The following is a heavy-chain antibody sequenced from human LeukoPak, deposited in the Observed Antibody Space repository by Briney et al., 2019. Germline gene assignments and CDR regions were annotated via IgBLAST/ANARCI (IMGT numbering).Heavy chain of an antibody. CDR2: MNPNSGNT. J-gene: IGHJ5*02. CDR3: ARFSSPGDNWFDP. Sequence: GASVKVSCKASGYTFTGYDINWVRQATGQGLEWMGWMNPNSGNTGYAQKFQGRVTMTTDTSTSTAYMELRSLRSDDTAVYYCARFSSPGDNWFDPWGQGTLVTVSS. CDR1: GYTFTGYD. D-gene: IGHD3-10*01. V-gene: IGHV1-8*01.